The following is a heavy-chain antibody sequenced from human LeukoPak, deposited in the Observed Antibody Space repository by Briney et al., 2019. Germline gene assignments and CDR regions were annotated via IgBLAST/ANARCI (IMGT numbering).Heavy chain of an antibody. J-gene: IGHJ4*02. CDR1: GFTFSRYW. CDR3: ASDSEITMVRGVIDY. Sequence: PGGSLRLSCAASGFTFSRYWMTWVRQAPGKGLEWVANINQDASEKYYVDSVKGRFTISRDNSKNTLYLQMNSLRAEDTAVYYCASDSEITMVRGVIDYWGQGTLVTVSS. V-gene: IGHV3-7*01. CDR2: INQDASEK. D-gene: IGHD3-10*01.